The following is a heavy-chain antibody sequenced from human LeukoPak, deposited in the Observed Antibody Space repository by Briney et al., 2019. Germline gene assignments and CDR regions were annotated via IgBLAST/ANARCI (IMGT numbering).Heavy chain of an antibody. V-gene: IGHV3-53*01. D-gene: IGHD1-26*01. CDR2: IYSGGST. J-gene: IGHJ4*02. CDR1: GFTFSSYA. CDR3: ARGTSGTFKSFDY. Sequence: GGSLRLSCAASGFTFSSYAMSWVRQAPGKGLEWVSVIYSGGSTYYADSVKGRFTISRDNSNNTLYLQINSLRAEDTAVYYCARGTSGTFKSFDYWGQGTLVTVSS.